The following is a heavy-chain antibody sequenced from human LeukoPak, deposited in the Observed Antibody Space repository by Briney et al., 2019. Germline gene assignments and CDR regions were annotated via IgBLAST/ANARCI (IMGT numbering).Heavy chain of an antibody. CDR2: TYYRSKWYN. Sequence: SQTLSLTCAISGDSVSSNSAAWNWIRQSPSRGLEWLGRTYYRSKWYNDYAVSVKSRIAINPDTSKNQFSLQLNSVTPEDTAVYYCARGGQGDGYSADEAFDFWGQGTMVTVS. V-gene: IGHV6-1*01. CDR1: GDSVSSNSAA. D-gene: IGHD5-24*01. CDR3: ARGGQGDGYSADEAFDF. J-gene: IGHJ3*01.